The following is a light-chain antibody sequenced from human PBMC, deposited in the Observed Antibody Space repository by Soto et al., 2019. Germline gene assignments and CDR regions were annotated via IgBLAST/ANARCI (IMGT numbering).Light chain of an antibody. CDR2: SDS. CDR3: QVWDSGSDHPGV. V-gene: IGLV3-21*04. CDR1: NIGSKS. Sequence: SYELTQPPSVSVAPEKTARITCGRNNIGSKSVHWYQQKPGQAPVLVMYSDSDRPSGIPERFSGSNSGNTATLTISRVEAGDEADYYCQVWDSGSDHPGVFGGGTKLTVL. J-gene: IGLJ2*01.